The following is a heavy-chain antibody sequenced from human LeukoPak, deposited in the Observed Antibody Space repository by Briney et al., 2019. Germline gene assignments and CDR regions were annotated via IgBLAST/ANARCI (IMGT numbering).Heavy chain of an antibody. D-gene: IGHD2-15*01. CDR1: GFTFGPYW. CDR3: ARDLVARGAHSL. CDR2: IHQDGSQK. J-gene: IGHJ4*02. V-gene: IGHV3-7*01. Sequence: VQPGGSLRLSCAASGFTFGPYWMSWLRQAPGKGLEWVAHIHQDGSQKYYVDSVKGRFTISRDNADSLLYLQMNSLRAEDAAVYYCARDLVARGAHSLWGQGTLVTVSS.